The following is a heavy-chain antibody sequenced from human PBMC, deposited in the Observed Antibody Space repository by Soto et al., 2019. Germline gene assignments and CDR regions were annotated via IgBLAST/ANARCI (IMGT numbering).Heavy chain of an antibody. CDR1: GYTFTSYG. Sequence: ASVKVSCKASGYTFTSYGISWVRQAPGQGLEWMGWISAYNGNTNYAKKFQGRVTMTTDTSTSTAYMELRSLRSDDTAVYYCARGNFGVYDFYGMHVWGQGTTVTVSS. CDR3: ARGNFGVYDFYGMHV. V-gene: IGHV1-18*01. CDR2: ISAYNGNT. D-gene: IGHD4-17*01. J-gene: IGHJ6*02.